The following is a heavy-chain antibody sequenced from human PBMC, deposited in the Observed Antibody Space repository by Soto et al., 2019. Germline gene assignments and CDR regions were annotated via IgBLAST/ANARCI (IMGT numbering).Heavy chain of an antibody. CDR2: ISGSGGST. CDR1: GFTFSSYA. D-gene: IGHD4-17*01. CDR3: AKAQPGPDYGDYGD. Sequence: GGSLRLSCAASGFTFSSYAMSWVRQAPGKGLEWVSAISGSGGSTYYADSVKGRFTISRDNSKNTLYLRMNSLRAEDTAVYYCAKAQPGPDYGDYGDWGQGTLVTVSS. V-gene: IGHV3-23*01. J-gene: IGHJ4*02.